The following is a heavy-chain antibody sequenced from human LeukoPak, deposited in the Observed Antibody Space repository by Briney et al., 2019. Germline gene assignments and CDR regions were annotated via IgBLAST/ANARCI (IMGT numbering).Heavy chain of an antibody. V-gene: IGHV3-74*01. Sequence: GGSLRLPCAASGFSLSTFWMHWVRQAPGKGLAWVSRIDYDGITTTYADSVKGRFTISRDNAKNTLYLQMNSLRAEDTAVYYCTHLGWFDPWGQGTLVTVSS. J-gene: IGHJ5*02. CDR3: THLGWFDP. CDR1: GFSLSTFW. CDR2: IDYDGITT.